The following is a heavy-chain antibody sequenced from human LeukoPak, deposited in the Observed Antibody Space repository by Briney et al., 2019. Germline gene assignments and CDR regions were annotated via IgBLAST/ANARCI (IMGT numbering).Heavy chain of an antibody. V-gene: IGHV3-30*18. D-gene: IGHD3-10*01. CDR2: ISYDGSNK. CDR3: AKDREFSFDY. J-gene: IGHJ4*02. Sequence: AGGSLRLSCAASGFTLSSYGIHWVRQAPGKGLEWVALISYDGSNKYYADSVKGRFTISRDNSKNTLYLQMNSLRVEDTAVYYCAKDREFSFDYWGQGTLVTVSS. CDR1: GFTLSSYG.